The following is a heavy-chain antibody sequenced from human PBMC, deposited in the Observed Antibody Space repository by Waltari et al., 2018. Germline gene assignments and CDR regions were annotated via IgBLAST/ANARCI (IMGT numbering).Heavy chain of an antibody. V-gene: IGHV3-33*01. CDR2: VYYDGSTQ. J-gene: IGHJ4*02. D-gene: IGHD1-1*01. Sequence: QVQLVESRGGVVQRGRSLRLYCAASGVGVSNYGMHWVRQAPGKGLEWVAVVYYDGSTQHYADSVKGRFTISRDNSKNTLNLEMNSLRAEDTAVYFCARCGRGVDSSASCLDHWGQGTLVTVSS. CDR3: ARCGRGVDSSASCLDH. CDR1: GVGVSNYG.